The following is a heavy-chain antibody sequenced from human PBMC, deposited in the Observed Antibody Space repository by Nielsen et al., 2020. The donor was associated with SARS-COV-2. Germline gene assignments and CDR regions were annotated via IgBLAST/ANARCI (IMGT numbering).Heavy chain of an antibody. CDR1: GGSISSSNW. J-gene: IGHJ5*02. Sequence: SETLSLTCAVSGGSISSSNWWSWVRQPPGKGLEWIGHIYHSGSTFYNPSLKSRVNISVDASKNQFSLKLTSATAADTAVYYCARCGMYSSSSRFDPWGQGTPVTVSS. D-gene: IGHD6-6*01. CDR2: IYHSGST. CDR3: ARCGMYSSSSRFDP. V-gene: IGHV4-4*02.